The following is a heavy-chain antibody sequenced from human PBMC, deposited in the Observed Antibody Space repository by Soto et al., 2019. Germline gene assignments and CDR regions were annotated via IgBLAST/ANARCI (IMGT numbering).Heavy chain of an antibody. CDR3: ARDLLKYSGTHQAPNWFDP. D-gene: IGHD3-10*01. J-gene: IGHJ5*02. Sequence: GGSLRLSCAVSGFTFNSYSLNWVRQAPGKGLEWVSSISPTSTYIFYADSVKGRFTISRDNADNSLYLQMDSLRAEDTAVYYCARDLLKYSGTHQAPNWFDPWGQGTRVTVSS. CDR2: ISPTSTYI. V-gene: IGHV3-21*01. CDR1: GFTFNSYS.